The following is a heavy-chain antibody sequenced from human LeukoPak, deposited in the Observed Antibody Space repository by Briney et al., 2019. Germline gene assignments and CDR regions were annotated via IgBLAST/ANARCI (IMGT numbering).Heavy chain of an antibody. V-gene: IGHV4-39*01. CDR3: VYCSSTSCHGFDV. D-gene: IGHD2-2*01. J-gene: IGHJ3*01. CDR1: GGSISSSGYY. Sequence: SETLSLTCTVSGGSISSSGYYWGWIRQPPGKGLEWIGSIYFSGNTYYNPSLKSRVTISVDTSKNQFSLKLSSVTAADTAVFYCVYCSSTSCHGFDVWGQGTVVTVSS. CDR2: IYFSGNT.